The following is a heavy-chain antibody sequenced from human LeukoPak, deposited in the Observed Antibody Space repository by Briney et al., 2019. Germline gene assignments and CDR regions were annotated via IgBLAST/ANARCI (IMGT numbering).Heavy chain of an antibody. CDR2: ISSSGSTI. V-gene: IGHV3-11*04. Sequence: PGGSLRLSCAASGFTVSSNYMSWVRQAPGKGLEWVSYISSSGSTIYYADSVKGRFTISRDNAKNSLYLQMNSLRAEDTAVYYCARGYPRVVVITTYFDYWGQGTLVTVSS. CDR1: GFTVSSNY. J-gene: IGHJ4*02. D-gene: IGHD3-22*01. CDR3: ARGYPRVVVITTYFDY.